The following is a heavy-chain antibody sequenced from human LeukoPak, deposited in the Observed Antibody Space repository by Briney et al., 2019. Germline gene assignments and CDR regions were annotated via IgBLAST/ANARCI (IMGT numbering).Heavy chain of an antibody. CDR2: INTDGSST. V-gene: IGHV3-74*01. J-gene: IGHJ3*02. Sequence: PGGSLRLSCAASGFTFSSYWMHWVRQAPGKGLVWVSRINTDGSSTSYADSVKGRFTISRDNAKNTLYLQMNSLRAEDTAVYYCARGLRFLEWLLSRDAFDIWGQGTMVTVSS. CDR1: GFTFSSYW. CDR3: ARGLRFLEWLLSRDAFDI. D-gene: IGHD3-3*01.